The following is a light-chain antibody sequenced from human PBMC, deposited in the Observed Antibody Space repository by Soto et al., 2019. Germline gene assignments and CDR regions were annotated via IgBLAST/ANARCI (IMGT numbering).Light chain of an antibody. V-gene: IGLV1-44*01. CDR3: AAWDDSLNGQV. J-gene: IGLJ1*01. CDR2: SNN. Sequence: QLVLTQPPSASGTPGQRVTISCSGSSSNIGTNIVNWYQQFPGTAPKFLIYSNNQRPSGVPDRFSGSKSGTSASLAISGLQSEDEADYYCAAWDDSLNGQVFGTGTKVTVL. CDR1: SSNIGTNI.